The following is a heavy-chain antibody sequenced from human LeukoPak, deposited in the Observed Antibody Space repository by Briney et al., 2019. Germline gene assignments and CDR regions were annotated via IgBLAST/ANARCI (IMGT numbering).Heavy chain of an antibody. Sequence: GASVKVSCKASGYTCTGYYMHWVRQAPGQGLEWMGWINPNSGGTNDAQKFQGRVTMTRDTSISTAYMELSRLRSDDTAVYYCASVVVPAARPDNWFDPWGQGTLVTVSS. V-gene: IGHV1-2*02. CDR2: INPNSGGT. D-gene: IGHD2-2*01. CDR3: ASVVVPAARPDNWFDP. CDR1: GYTCTGYY. J-gene: IGHJ5*02.